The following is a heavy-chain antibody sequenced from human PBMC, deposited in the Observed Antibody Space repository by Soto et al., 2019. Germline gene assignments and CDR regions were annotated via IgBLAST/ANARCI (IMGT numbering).Heavy chain of an antibody. CDR3: AKEVSLGSTVDLGY. J-gene: IGHJ4*02. D-gene: IGHD7-27*01. CDR1: GFTFSTYW. Sequence: SGACLRVSCVLSGFTFSTYWMSWVRRSPGKGLEWVSTISGSGGSTYYADAVKGRFTISRDNSMGTLYLQMKSLRVEDTAIYYCAKEVSLGSTVDLGYWGQGPLVTVSS. V-gene: IGHV3-23*01. CDR2: ISGSGGST.